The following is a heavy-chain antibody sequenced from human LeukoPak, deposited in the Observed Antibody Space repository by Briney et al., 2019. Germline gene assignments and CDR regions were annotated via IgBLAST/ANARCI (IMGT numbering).Heavy chain of an antibody. CDR1: GDTFSSYA. CDR3: ARDWTIAAAGGFDY. Sequence: GASVKVSCKASGDTFSSYAISWVRQAPGQGLEWMGRIIPFLDIANYAEKFQGRVTITADKSTSTAYMELGSLRSEDTAVYYCARDWTIAAAGGFDYWGQGTLVTVSS. D-gene: IGHD6-13*01. CDR2: IIPFLDIA. V-gene: IGHV1-69*04. J-gene: IGHJ4*02.